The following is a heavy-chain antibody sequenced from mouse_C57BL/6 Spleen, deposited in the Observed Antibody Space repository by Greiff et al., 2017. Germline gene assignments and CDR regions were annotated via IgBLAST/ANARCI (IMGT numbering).Heavy chain of an antibody. CDR2: IYPGDGDT. J-gene: IGHJ1*03. V-gene: IGHV1-80*01. CDR3: ARKAGTDWYFDV. CDR1: GYAFSSYW. Sequence: QVQLQQSGAELVKPGASVKISCKASGYAFSSYWLNWVKQRPGKGLEWIGQIYPGDGDTNYNGKFKGKATLTADKSSSTAYMQLSSLTSEDSAVYCCARKAGTDWYFDVWGTGTTVTVSS. D-gene: IGHD4-1*01.